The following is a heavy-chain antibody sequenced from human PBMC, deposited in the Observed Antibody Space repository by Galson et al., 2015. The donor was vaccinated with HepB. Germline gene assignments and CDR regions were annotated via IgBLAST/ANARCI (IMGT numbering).Heavy chain of an antibody. Sequence: SLRLSCAASGFTFSNYNINWVRQAPGKGLEWVSSISSSSSYIYYADSMKGRFTISRDNAKNSLYLQMNSLRAEDTAVYYCARSTVTTLSDTFDIWGQGTMVTVSS. CDR2: ISSSSSYI. J-gene: IGHJ3*02. D-gene: IGHD4-11*01. CDR3: ARSTVTTLSDTFDI. V-gene: IGHV3-21*01. CDR1: GFTFSNYN.